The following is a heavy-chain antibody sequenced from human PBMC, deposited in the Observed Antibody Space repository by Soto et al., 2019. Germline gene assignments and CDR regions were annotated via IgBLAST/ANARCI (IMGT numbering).Heavy chain of an antibody. V-gene: IGHV1-18*01. CDR3: ARGGYYDSSGSRDYHYYGMNV. Sequence: ASVEASSEATGYTFTSYGICWLRQAPGQALAWLGWISPYDDDTKYAQEVQGSVFMTTDTSSKTAYLDLRSLRSDDTAVYYCARGGYYDSSGSRDYHYYGMNVWGQGTTVTVSS. D-gene: IGHD3-22*01. J-gene: IGHJ6*02. CDR1: GYTFTSYG. CDR2: ISPYDDDT.